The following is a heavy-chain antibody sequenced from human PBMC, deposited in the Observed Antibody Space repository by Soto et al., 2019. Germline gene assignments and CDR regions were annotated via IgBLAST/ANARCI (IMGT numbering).Heavy chain of an antibody. CDR2: IRPMIDTT. D-gene: IGHD2-21*02. J-gene: IGHJ4*02. CDR1: GDTFSTHA. CDR3: AACVVTTYYFES. V-gene: IGHV1-69*06. Sequence: QVHLVQSGAAVQKPGSSAKVSCRASGDTFSTHAISWVRQAPGQGLEWMGAIRPMIDTTTYAPKFQGRVTLTADKSTTTVYMELTGLRSDDTALYYCAACVVTTYYFESWGQGTLVTVSA.